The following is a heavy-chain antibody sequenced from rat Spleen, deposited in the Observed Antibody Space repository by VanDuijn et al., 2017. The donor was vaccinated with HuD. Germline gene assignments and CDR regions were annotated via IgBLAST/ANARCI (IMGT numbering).Heavy chain of an antibody. CDR2: INSAGSP. CDR3: ALTGDYWYFDF. D-gene: IGHD5-1*01. V-gene: IGHV3-3*01. J-gene: IGHJ1*01. CDR1: GYSITSSYR. Sequence: EVQLQESGPGLVKPSQSLSLTCSVTGYSITSSYRWNWIRKFPGNKLEWMGYINSAGSPNYTPSLKSRISITRDTSKNQFFLQVNSVTTEDTATYYCALTGDYWYFDFWGPGTMVTVSS.